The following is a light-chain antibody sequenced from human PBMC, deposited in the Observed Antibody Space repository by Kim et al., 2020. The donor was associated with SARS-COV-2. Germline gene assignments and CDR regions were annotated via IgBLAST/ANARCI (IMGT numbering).Light chain of an antibody. J-gene: IGLJ2*01. CDR2: LNSDGSH. CDR3: QTWGTGIQV. Sequence: QLVLTQSPSASASLGASVKLTCSLSSGHSSYANAWHQQQPEKGPRYLMKLNSDGSHSKGDGIPDRFSGSSSGAARYLTIPSLQAEDDYDYYCQTWGTGIQVFGGGTQLTVL. CDR1: SGHSSYA. V-gene: IGLV4-69*01.